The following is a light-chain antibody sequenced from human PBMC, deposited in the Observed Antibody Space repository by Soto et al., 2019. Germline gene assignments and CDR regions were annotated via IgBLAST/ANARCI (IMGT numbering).Light chain of an antibody. CDR1: QSISNY. CDR2: AAS. Sequence: DIQMTQSPSSLSASVGDRVTISCRASQSISNYLNWYQQQPGKVPKLLIFAASTLQSGVPSRFSGSGSGTDFTLTISSLQPEDFATYYCQQSYTTPPITFGQGTRLEIK. CDR3: QQSYTTPPIT. J-gene: IGKJ5*01. V-gene: IGKV1-39*01.